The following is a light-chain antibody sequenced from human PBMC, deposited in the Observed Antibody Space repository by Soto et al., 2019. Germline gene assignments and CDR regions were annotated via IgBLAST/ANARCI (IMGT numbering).Light chain of an antibody. CDR1: SSNIGNNY. CDR2: DNN. CDR3: GTWDSSLSAGGV. J-gene: IGLJ1*01. V-gene: IGLV1-51*01. Sequence: QSVLTQPPSVSAAPGQKVTISCSGSSSNIGNNYVSWYQQLPGTAPKLLIYDNNKRPSGIPDRFSGSKSGTSATLGITRLQTGDEADYYCGTWDSSLSAGGVFGTGTKVTVL.